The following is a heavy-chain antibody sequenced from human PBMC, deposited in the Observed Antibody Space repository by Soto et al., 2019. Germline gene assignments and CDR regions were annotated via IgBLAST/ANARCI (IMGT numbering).Heavy chain of an antibody. V-gene: IGHV1-58*01. J-gene: IGHJ6*02. CDR2: IVVGSGNT. CDR1: GFTFTSSA. D-gene: IGHD3-3*01. Sequence: SVKVSCKASGFTFTSSAVQWVRQARGQRLEWIGWIVVGSGNTNYAQKFQERVTITRDMSTSTAYMELSSLRSEDTAVYYCSAIVTIFGVVIPHYYYGMDVWGQGTTVTVSS. CDR3: SAIVTIFGVVIPHYYYGMDV.